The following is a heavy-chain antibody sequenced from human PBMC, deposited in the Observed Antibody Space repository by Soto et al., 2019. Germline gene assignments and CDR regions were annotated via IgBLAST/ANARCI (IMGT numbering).Heavy chain of an antibody. CDR2: IYSGGST. CDR3: ARRSRRYFDWLPNRDGMEV. V-gene: IGHV3-53*01. Sequence: GGSLRLSCAASGFTVSSNYMSWVRQSPGKGLEWVSVIYSGGSTYYADSVKGRFTISRDNSKNTLYLQMNSLRAEDTAVYYCARRSRRYFDWLPNRDGMEVWGQGTTVTVSS. D-gene: IGHD3-9*01. CDR1: GFTVSSNY. J-gene: IGHJ6*01.